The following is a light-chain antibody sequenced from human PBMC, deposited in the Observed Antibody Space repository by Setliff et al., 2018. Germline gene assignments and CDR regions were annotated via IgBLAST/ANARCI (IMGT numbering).Light chain of an antibody. CDR2: RNN. Sequence: QSALTQPPSASGTPGQRVTISCSGSSANIGSNTVNWYQQLPGTAPKLLIYRNNQRPSGVPDRFSGSKSGTSASLAISGLQSVDEADYYCAAWDDSLSGLVFGTGTRSPS. J-gene: IGLJ1*01. CDR1: SANIGSNT. CDR3: AAWDDSLSGLV. V-gene: IGLV1-44*01.